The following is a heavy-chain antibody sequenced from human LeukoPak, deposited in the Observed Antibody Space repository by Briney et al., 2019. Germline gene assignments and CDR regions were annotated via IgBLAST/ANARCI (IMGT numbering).Heavy chain of an antibody. CDR2: IYDSGST. D-gene: IGHD1-26*01. Sequence: SETLSLTCTVSGGSISSYYWSWIRQPPGKGLEWIGNIYDSGSTYYNASLQSRVTISIDTSKNQFSLRLSSVTAADTAMYYCAKSGGYGLIDYWGQGTLVTVSS. J-gene: IGHJ4*02. CDR1: GGSISSYY. CDR3: AKSGGYGLIDY. V-gene: IGHV4-59*04.